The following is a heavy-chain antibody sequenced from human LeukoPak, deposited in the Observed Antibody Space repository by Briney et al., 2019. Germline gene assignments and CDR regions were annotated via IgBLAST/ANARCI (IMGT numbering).Heavy chain of an antibody. V-gene: IGHV4-34*01. CDR3: ARDRFGYYFDY. CDR2: INHSGST. J-gene: IGHJ4*02. D-gene: IGHD3-10*01. CDR1: GGSFSGYY. Sequence: ASETLSLTCAVYGGSFSGYYWSWIRQPPGKGLEWIGEINHSGSTNYNPSLKSRVTMSADTSKNQFSLKLTPVTAADTAMYYCARDRFGYYFDYWGQGTLVTVSS.